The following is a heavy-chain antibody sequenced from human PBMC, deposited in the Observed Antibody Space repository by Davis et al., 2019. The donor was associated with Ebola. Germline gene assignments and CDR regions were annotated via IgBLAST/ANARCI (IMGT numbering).Heavy chain of an antibody. V-gene: IGHV3-11*01. CDR2: ISSSGSTI. J-gene: IGHJ6*02. CDR1: GFTVSSNY. CDR3: ARDRPLDFFFGDYYGMDV. D-gene: IGHD3-3*01. Sequence: GSLRLSCAASGFTVSSNYMSWVRQAPGKGLEWVSYISSSGSTIYYADSVKGRFTISRDNAKNSLYLQMNSLRAEDTAVYYCARDRPLDFFFGDYYGMDVWGQGTTVTVSS.